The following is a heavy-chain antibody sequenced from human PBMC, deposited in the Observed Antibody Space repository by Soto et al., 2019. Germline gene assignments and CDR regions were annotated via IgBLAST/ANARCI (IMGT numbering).Heavy chain of an antibody. CDR2: IYYSGST. CDR3: ARDGLVPTYYYYYGMDV. V-gene: IGHV4-31*03. D-gene: IGHD2-2*01. Sequence: QVQLQESGPGLVKPSQTLSLTCTVSGGSISSGGYYWSWIRQHPGKGLEWIGYIYYSGSTYYNPSLKSRVTISVDTSKNQFSLKLSSVTAADTAVYYCARDGLVPTYYYYYGMDVWGQGTTVTVSS. J-gene: IGHJ6*02. CDR1: GGSISSGGYY.